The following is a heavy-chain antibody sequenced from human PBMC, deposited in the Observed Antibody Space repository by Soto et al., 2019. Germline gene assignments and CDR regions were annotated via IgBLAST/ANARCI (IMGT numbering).Heavy chain of an antibody. CDR3: ALGGVVVVASLDY. CDR2: IIPILGIA. V-gene: IGHV1-69*02. J-gene: IGHJ4*02. D-gene: IGHD2-15*01. Sequence: QVQLVQSGAEVKKPGSSVKVSCKASGGTFRSYTISWVRQAPGQGLEWMGRIIPILGIANYAQKFQGRVTITADKSTSTAYMELSSLRSEDTAVYYCALGGVVVVASLDYWGQGTLVTVSS. CDR1: GGTFRSYT.